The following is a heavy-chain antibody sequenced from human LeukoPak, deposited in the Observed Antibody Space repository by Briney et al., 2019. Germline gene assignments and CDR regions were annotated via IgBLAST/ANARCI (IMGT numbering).Heavy chain of an antibody. CDR2: ISAYNGNT. CDR3: ARDKRVRGSSTSCYRKGFDP. J-gene: IGHJ5*02. CDR1: GYTFTSYG. Sequence: VSVKVSCKASGYTFTSYGISWVRQAPGQGLEWMGWISAYNGNTNYAQKLQGRVTMTTDTSTSTAYMELRSLRSDDTAVYYCARDKRVRGSSTSCYRKGFDPWGQGTLVTVSS. D-gene: IGHD2-2*02. V-gene: IGHV1-18*01.